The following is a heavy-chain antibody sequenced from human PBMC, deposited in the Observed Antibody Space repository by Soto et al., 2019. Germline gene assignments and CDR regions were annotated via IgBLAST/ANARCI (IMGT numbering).Heavy chain of an antibody. J-gene: IGHJ4*02. CDR3: AGGSGWISDS. Sequence: EVQLVESGGGLVQPGGSLRLSCAASGFTFSPYWMSWVRQAPGKGLEWVAIIKDDGGDEHYLEAVRGRFTISRDNAKNSLYLAMNSLRVEDTAMYYCAGGSGWISDSWGQGTLVTVSS. V-gene: IGHV3-7*05. CDR2: IKDDGGDE. D-gene: IGHD6-19*01. CDR1: GFTFSPYW.